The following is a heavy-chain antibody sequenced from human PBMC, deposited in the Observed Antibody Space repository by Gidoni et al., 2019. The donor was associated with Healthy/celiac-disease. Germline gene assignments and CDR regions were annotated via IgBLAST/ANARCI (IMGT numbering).Heavy chain of an antibody. Sequence: GRFTISRDNAKNSLYLQMNSLRAEDTAVYYCARVWWEFTRAFDIWGQGTMVTVSS. D-gene: IGHD1-26*01. J-gene: IGHJ3*02. V-gene: IGHV3-11*06. CDR3: ARVWWEFTRAFDI.